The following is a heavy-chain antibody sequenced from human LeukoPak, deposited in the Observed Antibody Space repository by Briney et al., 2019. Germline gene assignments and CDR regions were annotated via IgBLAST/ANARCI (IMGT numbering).Heavy chain of an antibody. J-gene: IGHJ5*02. CDR1: GGSISSNY. Sequence: SETLSLTCAVSGGSISSNYWSWIRQPPGKGPEWIGYIYYSGLTNYNPSVKSRVTISVDTSKNQFSLKLSSVTAADTAVYYCTRGLVEPNWFDPWGQGTLVTVSS. CDR3: TRGLVEPNWFDP. V-gene: IGHV4-59*01. CDR2: IYYSGLT. D-gene: IGHD3-16*01.